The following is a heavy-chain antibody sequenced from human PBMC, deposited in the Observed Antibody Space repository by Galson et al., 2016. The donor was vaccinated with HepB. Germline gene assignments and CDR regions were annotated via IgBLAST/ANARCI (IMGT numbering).Heavy chain of an antibody. CDR2: TWYDGSNK. Sequence: SLRLSCAASGFTFSSYGMHWVRQAPVKGLEWVAVTWYDGSNKYYADSVKGRFTISRDNSKNTLFLQMNSLRAEDTAVYYCARDASLKVVGLFDYWGQGTLVTVSP. J-gene: IGHJ4*02. CDR1: GFTFSSYG. D-gene: IGHD3-22*01. V-gene: IGHV3-33*01. CDR3: ARDASLKVVGLFDY.